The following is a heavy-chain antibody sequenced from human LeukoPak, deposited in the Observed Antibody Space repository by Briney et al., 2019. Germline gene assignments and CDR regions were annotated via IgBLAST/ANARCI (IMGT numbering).Heavy chain of an antibody. V-gene: IGHV1-46*01. J-gene: IGHJ5*02. Sequence: ASVTVSCTASGYTFIYYYMHWVRQAPGQGREWMGVINPSGGTTSYAQKFQGRVTITRDTSTTTVYMELSSLRSDDTALYYCARDHSGSQHWFDPWGQGTLVIVSS. CDR1: GYTFIYYY. CDR3: ARDHSGSQHWFDP. CDR2: INPSGGTT. D-gene: IGHD1-26*01.